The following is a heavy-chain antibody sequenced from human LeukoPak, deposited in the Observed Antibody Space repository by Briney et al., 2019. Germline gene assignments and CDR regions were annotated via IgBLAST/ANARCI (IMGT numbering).Heavy chain of an antibody. CDR1: VFTFSGYG. CDR2: IWYDGSND. V-gene: IGHV3-33*01. J-gene: IGHJ4*02. Sequence: GGSLRLSCAASVFTFSGYGMHWVRQAPGKGLEWVAVIWYDGSNDDYADSVKGRFTISRDNSKSTLYLQMNSLRAEDTAIHYCARSIPRYDGSAYYPDYWGQGTLVTVSS. CDR3: ARSIPRYDGSAYYPDY. D-gene: IGHD3-22*01.